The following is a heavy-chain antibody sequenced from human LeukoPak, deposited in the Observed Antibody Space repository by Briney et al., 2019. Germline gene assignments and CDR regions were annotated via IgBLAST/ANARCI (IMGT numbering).Heavy chain of an antibody. V-gene: IGHV1-2*02. CDR2: INPNSGGT. Sequence: ASVKVSCTASGYTFTGYYMHWVRQAPGQGLEWLGWINPNSGGTNYAQKFQGRVTMTRDTSISTAYMELSRLRSDDTAVYYCARDPDTTTVTTPWGQGTLVTVSS. J-gene: IGHJ4*02. CDR1: GYTFTGYY. D-gene: IGHD4-17*01. CDR3: ARDPDTTTVTTP.